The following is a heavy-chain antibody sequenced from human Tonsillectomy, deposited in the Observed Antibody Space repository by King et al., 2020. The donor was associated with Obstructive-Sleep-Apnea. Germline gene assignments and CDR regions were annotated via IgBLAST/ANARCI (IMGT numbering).Heavy chain of an antibody. D-gene: IGHD4-17*01. CDR2: ISGSSGGT. Sequence: VQLVESGGGLVQPGGSLRLSCAASGFTFNKCAMTWVRQAPGKGLEWGSTISGSSGGTYYADSVTGRFTISRDNSENTLYLQINSLRAEDTAVYFCAATTVTLYYDYWGQGTLVTVSS. J-gene: IGHJ4*02. CDR1: GFTFNKCA. CDR3: AATTVTLYYDY. V-gene: IGHV3-23*04.